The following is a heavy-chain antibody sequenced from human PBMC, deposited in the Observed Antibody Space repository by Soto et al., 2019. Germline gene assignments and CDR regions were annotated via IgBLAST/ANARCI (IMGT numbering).Heavy chain of an antibody. V-gene: IGHV3-30*03. CDR2: ISYDGSNK. Sequence: GYLRLSCAASVFTFSSYGMHWVRQAPGNGLEWVAVISYDGSNKYYADSVKGRFTISRDNYKNTLYLQMNSLRAEDTAVYYCAPGITGTTWSWLDPWGQGTMVTVSS. J-gene: IGHJ5*02. CDR3: APGITGTTWSWLDP. CDR1: VFTFSSYG. D-gene: IGHD1-20*01.